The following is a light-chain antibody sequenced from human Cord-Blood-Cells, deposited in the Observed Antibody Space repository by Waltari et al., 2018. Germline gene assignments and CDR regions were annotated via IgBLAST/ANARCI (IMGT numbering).Light chain of an antibody. Sequence: QSALTQPASVSGSPGQSITLSCTRTSSDVGGYTLFSWYQQHPGKAPKLMIYEGSKRPSGVSNRFSGSKSGNTASLTISGLQAEDEADYYCCSYAGSSTYWVFGGGTKLTVL. CDR1: SSDVGGYTL. CDR3: CSYAGSSTYWV. V-gene: IGLV2-23*01. J-gene: IGLJ3*02. CDR2: EGS.